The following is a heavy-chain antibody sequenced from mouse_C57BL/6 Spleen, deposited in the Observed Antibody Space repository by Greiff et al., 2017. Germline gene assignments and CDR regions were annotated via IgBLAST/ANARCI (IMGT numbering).Heavy chain of an antibody. Sequence: EVKLMESGAELVRPGASVKLSCTASGFNIKDDYMHWVKQRPEQGLEWIGWIDPENGDTEYASKFQGKATITADTSSNTAYLQLSSLTSEDTAVYYCTGRTWFAYWGQGTLVTVSA. CDR2: IDPENGDT. V-gene: IGHV14-4*01. CDR1: GFNIKDDY. D-gene: IGHD1-1*01. CDR3: TGRTWFAY. J-gene: IGHJ3*01.